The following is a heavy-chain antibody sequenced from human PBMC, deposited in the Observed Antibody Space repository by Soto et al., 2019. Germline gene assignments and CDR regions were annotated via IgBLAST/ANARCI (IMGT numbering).Heavy chain of an antibody. CDR1: GGSFSGYY. D-gene: IGHD2-2*01. J-gene: IGHJ3*02. CDR2: INHSGST. V-gene: IGHV4-34*01. Sequence: PSEPLSLTCAVYGGSFSGYYWSWIRQPPGKGLEWIGEINHSGSTNYNPSLKSRVTISVDTSKNQFSLKLSSVTAADTAVYYCARGFPRYCSSTTCYGRFGAFDIWGQGTMVTVSS. CDR3: ARGFPRYCSSTTCYGRFGAFDI.